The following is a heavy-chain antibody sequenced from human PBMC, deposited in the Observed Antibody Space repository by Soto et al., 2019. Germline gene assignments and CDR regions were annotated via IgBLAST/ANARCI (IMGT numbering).Heavy chain of an antibody. CDR3: ARPKTQINTSPFDY. Sequence: ASVKVSCKASGYTFTGYYMHWVRQAPGQGLEWMGWINPNSGGANYAQKFQGRVTMTRDTSISTAYMELSRLRSDDTAVYYCARPKTQINTSPFDYWGQGTLVTVSS. CDR1: GYTFTGYY. V-gene: IGHV1-2*02. D-gene: IGHD3-16*01. CDR2: INPNSGGA. J-gene: IGHJ4*02.